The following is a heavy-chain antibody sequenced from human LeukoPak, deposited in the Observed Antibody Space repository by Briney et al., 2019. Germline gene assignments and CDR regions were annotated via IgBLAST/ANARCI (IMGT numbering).Heavy chain of an antibody. Sequence: ASVKVSCKASGYTFTSYDINWVRQATGQGLEWMGWMNPNSGNTGYAQKFQDRVTMTRNTSTSTAYMELSSLRSEDTAVYYCVRPYYYDSSGYGMWGQGTLVTVSS. V-gene: IGHV1-8*01. CDR1: GYTFTSYD. D-gene: IGHD3-22*01. CDR3: VRPYYYDSSGYGM. J-gene: IGHJ4*02. CDR2: MNPNSGNT.